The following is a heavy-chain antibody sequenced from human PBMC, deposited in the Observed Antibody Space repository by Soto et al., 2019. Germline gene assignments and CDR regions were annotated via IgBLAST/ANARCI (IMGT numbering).Heavy chain of an antibody. CDR2: INPSGGST. V-gene: IGHV1-46*01. CDR3: ARGWGYYDFWSGYFPDY. J-gene: IGHJ4*02. Sequence: ASVKVSCKASGYTFTSYYMHWVRQAPGQGLEWMGIINPSGGSTSYAQKSQGRVTMTRDTSTSTVYMELSSLRSEDTAVYYCARGWGYYDFWSGYFPDYWGQGTLVTVS. D-gene: IGHD3-3*01. CDR1: GYTFTSYY.